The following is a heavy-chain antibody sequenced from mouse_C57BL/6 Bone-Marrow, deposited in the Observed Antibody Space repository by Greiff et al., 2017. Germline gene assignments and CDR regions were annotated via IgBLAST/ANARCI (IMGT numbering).Heavy chain of an antibody. J-gene: IGHJ3*01. CDR3: TEAWGFPCAY. CDR2: IRLKSDNYAT. D-gene: IGHD6-1*01. Sequence: EVKLVESGGGLVQPGGSMKLSCVASGFTFSNYWMNWVRQSPEKGLEWVAQIRLKSDNYATHYAESVKGRFTISRDDSKSSVYLQMNNLRAEDTGIYYCTEAWGFPCAYWGQGTLVTVSA. CDR1: GFTFSNYW. V-gene: IGHV6-3*01.